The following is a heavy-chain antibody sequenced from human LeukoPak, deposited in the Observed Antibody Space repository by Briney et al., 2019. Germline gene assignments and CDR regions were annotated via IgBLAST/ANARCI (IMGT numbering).Heavy chain of an antibody. J-gene: IGHJ4*02. CDR2: INPSGGST. CDR1: GYTFTSYY. D-gene: IGHD3-10*01. Sequence: ASVKVSCKASGYTFTSYYMHWVRQAPGQGLEWMGIINPSGGSTSYAQKFQGRVTMTRDTSTSTVYMELSSLRSEDTAVYYCARGAITMVRGVIPGGYWGQGTLVTVSS. CDR3: ARGAITMVRGVIPGGY. V-gene: IGHV1-46*01.